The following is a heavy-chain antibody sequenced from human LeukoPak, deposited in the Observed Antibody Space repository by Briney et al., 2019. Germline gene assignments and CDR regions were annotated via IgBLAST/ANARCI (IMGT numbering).Heavy chain of an antibody. J-gene: IGHJ4*02. Sequence: PGGSLRLSCAASGFTFSDYWMSWVRQAPGQGLEWVAKISQDGREQRFVDSVKGRFTISRDNAKNLLFLQTDSLRAEDTAVYYCAGGALDYWGPGTLVTVSS. CDR1: GFTFSDYW. CDR2: ISQDGREQ. CDR3: AGGALDY. V-gene: IGHV3-7*04.